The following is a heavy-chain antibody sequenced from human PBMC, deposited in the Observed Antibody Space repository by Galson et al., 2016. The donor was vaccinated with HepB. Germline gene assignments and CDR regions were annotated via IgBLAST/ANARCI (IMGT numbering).Heavy chain of an antibody. D-gene: IGHD6-6*01. J-gene: IGHJ4*02. CDR2: ISSSSIYI. CDR1: GFTFNTYN. Sequence: SLRLSCAASGFTFNTYNMNWVRQAPGEGLEWVSSISSSSIYIYYAASVKGRSTISRDNAKNSLYLQMNSLRAEDTAVYYCAREYSSSSGGLDYWGQGTLVTVSS. V-gene: IGHV3-21*01. CDR3: AREYSSSSGGLDY.